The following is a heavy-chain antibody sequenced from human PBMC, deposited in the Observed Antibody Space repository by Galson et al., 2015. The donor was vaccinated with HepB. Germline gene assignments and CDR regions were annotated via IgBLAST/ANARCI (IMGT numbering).Heavy chain of an antibody. CDR3: TSLVCRSCSRISCFGACHSGMDV. V-gene: IGHV3-72*01. D-gene: IGHD2-2*01. Sequence: SLRLSCAASGFTFSSYSMNWVRQAPGKGLEWVGRVRSKAKDYTTEYAASVRGRFTVSRDDSKNSLYLQMDSLKIEDTAVYYRTSLVCRSCSRISCFGACHSGMDVWGQGITVTVSS. CDR1: GFTFSSYS. J-gene: IGHJ6*02. CDR2: VRSKAKDYTT.